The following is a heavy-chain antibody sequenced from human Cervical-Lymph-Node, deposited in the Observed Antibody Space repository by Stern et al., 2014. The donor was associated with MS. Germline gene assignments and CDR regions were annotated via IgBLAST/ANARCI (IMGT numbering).Heavy chain of an antibody. CDR3: ARDNDDFWHFDY. CDR1: GFTFSSYS. D-gene: IGHD2-21*02. J-gene: IGHJ4*02. CDR2: ISRSSGYI. V-gene: IGHV3-21*06. Sequence: EVQLVESGGGLVKPGGSLRLSCAASGFTFSSYSMNWVRQAPGKGLEWVSSISRSSGYISYADSVKGRFTSSRDHAKNSLDLQMNSLRAEDTAVYYCARDNDDFWHFDYWGQGTLVTVSS.